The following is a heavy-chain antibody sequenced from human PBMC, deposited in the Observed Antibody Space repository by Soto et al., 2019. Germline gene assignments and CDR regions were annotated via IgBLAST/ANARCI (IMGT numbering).Heavy chain of an antibody. Sequence: EVQLVESGGGLVQPGGSLRLSWAASGFTFSSYSMNWVRRAPGKGLEWVSYISSSSSTIYYADSVKGRFTISRDNAKNSLYLQMNSLRAEDSAVYYCARHPERIAEIGWFDPWGQGTLVTVSS. CDR3: ARHPERIAEIGWFDP. V-gene: IGHV3-48*01. D-gene: IGHD6-13*01. J-gene: IGHJ5*02. CDR1: GFTFSSYS. CDR2: ISSSSSTI.